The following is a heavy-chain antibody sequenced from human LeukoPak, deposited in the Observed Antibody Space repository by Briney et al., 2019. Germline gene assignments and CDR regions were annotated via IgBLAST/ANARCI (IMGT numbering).Heavy chain of an antibody. CDR1: GFIFGSYG. Sequence: GRSLRLSCAASGFIFGSYGMHWVRQAPGEGLEWVAYIWFDGSNKEYADSVQGRLTISRDNSKNTLYLQMNSLRAEDTAVYYCVRDRLTLPKKYFDYWGQGTLVTVSS. CDR3: VRDRLTLPKKYFDY. J-gene: IGHJ4*02. CDR2: IWFDGSNK. D-gene: IGHD3-16*01. V-gene: IGHV3-33*01.